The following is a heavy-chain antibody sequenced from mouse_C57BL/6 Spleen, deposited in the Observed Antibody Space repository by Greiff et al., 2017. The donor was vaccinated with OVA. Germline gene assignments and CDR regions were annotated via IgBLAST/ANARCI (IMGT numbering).Heavy chain of an antibody. CDR1: GYTFTSYW. Sequence: VQLQQPGAELVKPGASVKMSCKASGYTFTSYWITWVQQRPGQGLEWIGDIYPGSGSTNYNEKFKSKATLTVDTSSSTAYMQLSSLTSEDSAVYYCARPHYYGSSYGAMDYWGQGTSVTVSS. CDR2: IYPGSGST. CDR3: ARPHYYGSSYGAMDY. D-gene: IGHD1-1*01. J-gene: IGHJ4*01. V-gene: IGHV1-55*01.